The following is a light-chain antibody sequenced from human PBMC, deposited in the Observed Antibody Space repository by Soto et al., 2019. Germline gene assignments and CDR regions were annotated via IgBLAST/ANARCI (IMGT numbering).Light chain of an antibody. CDR2: GAS. CDR3: QQYETSPRT. Sequence: EIVLTQSPGTLSLSPGERTTLSCRASQSVSSNFLDWYQQKPGQAPRLLIYGASSRATGIPDRFSGSGSGTDFTLTISRLEPEDFAVYYCQQYETSPRTFGQGTTVEI. J-gene: IGKJ1*01. CDR1: QSVSSNF. V-gene: IGKV3-20*01.